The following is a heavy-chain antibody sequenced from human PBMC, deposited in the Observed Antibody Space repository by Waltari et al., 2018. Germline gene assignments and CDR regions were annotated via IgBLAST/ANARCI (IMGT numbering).Heavy chain of an antibody. CDR2: IYYSGST. CDR1: GGSISSYY. CDR3: ATQYSSGWLGYYYYGMDV. D-gene: IGHD6-19*01. J-gene: IGHJ6*02. Sequence: QVQLQESGPGLVKPSETLSLTCTVSGGSISSYYWSWIRQPPGKGLESIVYIYYSGSTNYNPSLRSRVTISVYTSKNQFSLKLSSVTAADTAVYYCATQYSSGWLGYYYYGMDVWGQGTTVTVSS. V-gene: IGHV4-59*01.